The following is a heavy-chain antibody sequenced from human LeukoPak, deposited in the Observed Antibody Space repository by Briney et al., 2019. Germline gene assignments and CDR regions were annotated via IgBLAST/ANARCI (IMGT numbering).Heavy chain of an antibody. V-gene: IGHV4-34*01. Sequence: SETLSLTCAVYGGSSSGYYWSWIRQPPGKGLEWIGEINHSGSTNYNPSLKSRVTIPVDTSKNQFSLKLSSVTAADTAVYYCARVATPRSSSYYYYGMDVWGQGTTVTVSS. CDR1: GGSSSGYY. CDR3: ARVATPRSSSYYYYGMDV. CDR2: INHSGST. D-gene: IGHD6-13*01. J-gene: IGHJ6*02.